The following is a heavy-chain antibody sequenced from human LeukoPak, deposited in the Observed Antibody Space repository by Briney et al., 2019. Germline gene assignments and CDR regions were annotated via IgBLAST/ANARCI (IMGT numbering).Heavy chain of an antibody. V-gene: IGHV3-30*18. CDR2: ISYDGSKQ. CDR1: GFTFRVNG. CDR3: AKDRAWGLDY. D-gene: IGHD7-27*01. J-gene: IGHJ4*02. Sequence: PGGSLRLSCAASGFTFRVNGMHWVRQVPGKGLDWVTFISYDGSKQYYADSVKGRFTISRDNSKNTLYLQMSSLTIEDTAIYYCAKDRAWGLDYWGQVTPVTVSS.